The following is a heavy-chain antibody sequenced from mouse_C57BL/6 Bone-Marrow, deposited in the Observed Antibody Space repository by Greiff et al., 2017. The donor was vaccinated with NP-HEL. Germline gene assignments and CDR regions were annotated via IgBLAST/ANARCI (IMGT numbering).Heavy chain of an antibody. CDR1: GYTFTSYW. Sequence: EVQLQESGTVLARPGASVKMSCKTSGYTFTSYWMHWVKQRPGQGLEWIGAIYPGNSDTSYNQKFKGKATLTADTSASTASMELSRLTPEDSAVYYCTRGYDSPSYWYFDVWGTGTTVTVSS. J-gene: IGHJ1*03. CDR2: IYPGNSDT. D-gene: IGHD1-1*01. CDR3: TRGYDSPSYWYFDV. V-gene: IGHV1-5*01.